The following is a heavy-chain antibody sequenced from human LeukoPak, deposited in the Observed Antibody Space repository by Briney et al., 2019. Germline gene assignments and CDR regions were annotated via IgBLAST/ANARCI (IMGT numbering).Heavy chain of an antibody. CDR3: ARRSGSSWFDY. V-gene: IGHV5-51*01. CDR2: IYPGDSDT. Sequence: GASLKISCKGSGYRFTSYWIGWVCQMPGKGLEWMGIIYPGDSDTRYSPSFQGQVTISADRSISTAYLQWSSLKASDTAMYYCARRSGSSWFDYWGQGTLVTVSS. D-gene: IGHD6-13*01. CDR1: GYRFTSYW. J-gene: IGHJ4*02.